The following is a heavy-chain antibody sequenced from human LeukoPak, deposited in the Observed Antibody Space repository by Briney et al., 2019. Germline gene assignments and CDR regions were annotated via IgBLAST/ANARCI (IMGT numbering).Heavy chain of an antibody. CDR2: IYYTGNT. Sequence: SETLSLTCTVAGGFISSGGYYWSWIRQCPGKGLEWIGYIYYTGNTYYSPSLKSRVAISVDTSKNQFSLKLTSVTAADTAVYYCARDNSGVLDYWGQGTLVTVSS. D-gene: IGHD3-10*01. CDR1: GGFISSGGYY. V-gene: IGHV4-31*03. J-gene: IGHJ4*02. CDR3: ARDNSGVLDY.